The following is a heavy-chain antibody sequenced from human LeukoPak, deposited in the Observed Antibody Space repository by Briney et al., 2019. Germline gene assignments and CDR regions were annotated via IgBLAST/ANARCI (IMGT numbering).Heavy chain of an antibody. D-gene: IGHD3-10*01. CDR3: ARWSGSSGPFDY. J-gene: IGHJ4*02. CDR1: GGPISTFH. CDR2: MDYSGRT. Sequence: PSETLSLTCTVSGGPISTFHWSWIRQPPGKGLEWIGYMDYSGRTKYISSLKSRITMSVDTFKNQFSLRLSSVTAADTAVYYCARWSGSSGPFDYWGQGTLVTVSS. V-gene: IGHV4-59*01.